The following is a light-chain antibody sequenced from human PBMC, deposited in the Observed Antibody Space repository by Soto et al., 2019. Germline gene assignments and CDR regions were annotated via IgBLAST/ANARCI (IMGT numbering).Light chain of an antibody. CDR3: QQYATSFRT. J-gene: IGKJ1*01. CDR2: DAS. V-gene: IGKV3-20*01. CDR1: QSVSNNF. Sequence: EIVLTQSPGTLSLSPGERATFSCRSSQSVSNNFLAWYQQKPGQAPRLLISDASSRATGIPERFSGSGSGTDFTLTISSLEPEDFAVYYCQQYATSFRTFGQGTKVDIK.